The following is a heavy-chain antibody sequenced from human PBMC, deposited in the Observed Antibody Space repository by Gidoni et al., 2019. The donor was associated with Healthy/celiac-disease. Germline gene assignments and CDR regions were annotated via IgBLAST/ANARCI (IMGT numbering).Heavy chain of an antibody. CDR1: GYSFTSYW. Sequence: EVQLVQSGAEVKKPGESLKISCKGSGYSFTSYWIGWVRQMPGKGLEWMGIIYPGDSDTRYSPSFQGQVTISADKSISTAYLQWSSLKASDTAMYYCARLPSPFEAMVQPTTWFDPWGQGTLVTVSS. D-gene: IGHD3-10*01. CDR2: IYPGDSDT. J-gene: IGHJ5*02. V-gene: IGHV5-51*01. CDR3: ARLPSPFEAMVQPTTWFDP.